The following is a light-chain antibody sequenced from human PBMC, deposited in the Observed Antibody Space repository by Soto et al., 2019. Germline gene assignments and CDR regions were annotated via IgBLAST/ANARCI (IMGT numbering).Light chain of an antibody. V-gene: IGKV3-15*01. CDR3: QQYNNWPPWYT. Sequence: EIVMTQSPATLSVSPGQRATLSCRASQSVSSNLAWFQQKPGQAPRLLIYHASTRATGVPARFSGSGSGTDFTLTISSLQSEDFAVYYCQQYNNWPPWYTFGPGTKLEIK. CDR2: HAS. CDR1: QSVSSN. J-gene: IGKJ2*01.